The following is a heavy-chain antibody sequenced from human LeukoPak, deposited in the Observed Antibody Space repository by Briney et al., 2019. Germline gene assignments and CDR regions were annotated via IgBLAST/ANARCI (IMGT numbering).Heavy chain of an antibody. CDR3: ATVSYCSSTSCYRFDP. Sequence: SETLSLTCTVSGGSISSYYWSWIRQPPGKGLEWIGYIYYSGSTYYNPSLKSRVTISVDTSKNQFSLKLRFVTAADTAVYYCATVSYCSSTSCYRFDPWGQGTLVIVSS. CDR1: GGSISSYY. CDR2: IYYSGST. J-gene: IGHJ5*02. D-gene: IGHD2-2*02. V-gene: IGHV4-59*12.